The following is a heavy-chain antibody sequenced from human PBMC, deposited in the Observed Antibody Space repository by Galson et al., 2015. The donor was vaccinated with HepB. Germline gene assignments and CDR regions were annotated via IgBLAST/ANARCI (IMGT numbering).Heavy chain of an antibody. CDR1: GYTFTSNG. Sequence: SVKVSCKASGYTFTSNGISWVRQAPGQGLEWMGWISAYRGNTYYAQNLQGRVTLTTDTSTSPAYMELRSLRVEDTAVYYCARDWDSSGSYPRFLDLWGRGTLVTVSS. CDR2: ISAYRGNT. J-gene: IGHJ2*01. CDR3: ARDWDSSGSYPRFLDL. D-gene: IGHD3-22*01. V-gene: IGHV1-18*04.